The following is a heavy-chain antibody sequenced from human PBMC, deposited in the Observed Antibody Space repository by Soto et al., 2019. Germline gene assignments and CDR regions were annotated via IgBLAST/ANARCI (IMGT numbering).Heavy chain of an antibody. CDR1: GFPFRSYG. Sequence: GGSLRLSCAPYGFPFRSYGMHWVRQAPGKGLEWVAVISYDGSNKYYADSVKGRFTISRDNSKNTLYLQMNSLRAEDTAVYYCASEVYSSSLPTYYYYYGMDVWGQGTTVTVSS. CDR3: ASEVYSSSLPTYYYYYGMDV. J-gene: IGHJ6*02. V-gene: IGHV3-30*03. CDR2: ISYDGSNK. D-gene: IGHD6-6*01.